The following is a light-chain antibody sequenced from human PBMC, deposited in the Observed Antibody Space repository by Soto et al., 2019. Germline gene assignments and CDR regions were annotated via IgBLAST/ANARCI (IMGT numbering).Light chain of an antibody. CDR3: QQRSNWPPWT. J-gene: IGKJ1*01. V-gene: IGKV3-11*01. CDR1: QSVSSY. CDR2: DAS. Sequence: EIVFTQSPATLSLSPGERATLSCRASQSVSSYLAWYQQKPGQAPRLLIYDASNRATGIPARFSGSGSGTDFTLTISSLEPEDFAVYYCQQRSNWPPWTFGQGTKVEI.